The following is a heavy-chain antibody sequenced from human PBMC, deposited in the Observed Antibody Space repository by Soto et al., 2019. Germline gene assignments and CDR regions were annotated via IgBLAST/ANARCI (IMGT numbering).Heavy chain of an antibody. CDR2: IIPLFGTA. D-gene: IGHD5-12*01. CDR3: ARDRSMDGYNSRSFDY. Sequence: QVQLVQSGAEVKKPGSSVKVSCKASGGTFSSFGFNWVRQAPGQGLECMGGIIPLFGTANYAEKFQGRVTISADEGTSTASMELIGLISEDTAIYYCARDRSMDGYNSRSFDYWGQGTLVTVS. J-gene: IGHJ4*02. V-gene: IGHV1-69*01. CDR1: GGTFSSFG.